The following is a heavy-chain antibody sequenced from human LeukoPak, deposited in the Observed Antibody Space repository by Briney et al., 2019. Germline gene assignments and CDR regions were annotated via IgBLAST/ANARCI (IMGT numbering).Heavy chain of an antibody. CDR2: IYYSGST. D-gene: IGHD6-19*01. CDR3: ARLATSSGWPSTFDY. Sequence: SETLSLTCTVSGGSISSYYWSWIRRPPGKGLEWIGYIYYSGSTNYNPSLKSRVTISVDTSKNQFSLKLSSLTAADTAVYYCARLATSSGWPSTFDYWGQGTLVTVSS. CDR1: GGSISSYY. J-gene: IGHJ4*02. V-gene: IGHV4-59*01.